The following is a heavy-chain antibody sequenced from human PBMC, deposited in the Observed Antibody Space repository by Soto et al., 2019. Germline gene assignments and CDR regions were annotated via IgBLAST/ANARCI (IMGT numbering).Heavy chain of an antibody. Sequence: SDTLSLTCTVSGGFISIDYRNWIGQFPGKGLEWIGYIYYSGSTNYIPSLKSRVTISVETSKNQFSLKLSSVTAADTAVYYCARRGGYYQAFDSWGQGTLATAST. V-gene: IGHV4-59*13. D-gene: IGHD3-22*01. CDR3: ARRGGYYQAFDS. CDR1: GGFISIDY. CDR2: IYYSGST. J-gene: IGHJ4*02.